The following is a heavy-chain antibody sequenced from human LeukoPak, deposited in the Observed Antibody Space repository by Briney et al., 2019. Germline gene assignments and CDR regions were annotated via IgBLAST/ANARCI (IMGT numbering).Heavy chain of an antibody. CDR3: AKHRGGPATVVTPRDHDY. CDR1: GFTFSSYG. J-gene: IGHJ4*02. D-gene: IGHD4-23*01. Sequence: GGSLRLSCAASGFTFSSYGMSWVRQAPGKGLEWVSAISGSGGSTYYADSVKGRFTISRDNSKNTLYLQMNSLRAEDTAVYYCAKHRGGPATVVTPRDHDYWGQGTLVTVSS. CDR2: ISGSGGST. V-gene: IGHV3-23*01.